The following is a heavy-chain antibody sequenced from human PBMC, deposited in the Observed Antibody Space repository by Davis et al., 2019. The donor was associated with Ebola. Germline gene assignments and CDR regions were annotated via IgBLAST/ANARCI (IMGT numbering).Heavy chain of an antibody. D-gene: IGHD3-22*01. CDR2: ISYDGSNK. Sequence: GESLKISCAASGFTFSSYGMHWVRQAPGKGLEWVAVISYDGSNKYYADSVKGRFTISRDNSKNTLYLQMNSLRAEDTAVYYCAKDPRPGSGYYYRRAPGYWGQGTLVTVSS. CDR1: GFTFSSYG. V-gene: IGHV3-30*18. J-gene: IGHJ4*02. CDR3: AKDPRPGSGYYYRRAPGY.